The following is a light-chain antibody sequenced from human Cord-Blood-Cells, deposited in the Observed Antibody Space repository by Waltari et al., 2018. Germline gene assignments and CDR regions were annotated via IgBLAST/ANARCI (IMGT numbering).Light chain of an antibody. J-gene: IGKJ5*01. CDR2: GAS. Sequence: EIVLTQSPGTLSLSPGERATLSCRASQSVSSSYLAWYQQKPGQAPRLLIYGASSRATGIPDRFSGSGSGTDFTLTICRLEPEDFAVYYCQQYGSSRSSTFGQGTRLEIK. CDR3: QQYGSSRSST. V-gene: IGKV3-20*01. CDR1: QSVSSSY.